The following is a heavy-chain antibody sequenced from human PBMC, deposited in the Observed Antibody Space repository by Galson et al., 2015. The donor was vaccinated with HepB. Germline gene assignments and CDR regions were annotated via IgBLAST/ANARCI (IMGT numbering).Heavy chain of an antibody. CDR3: VKGGTTRGSFDY. J-gene: IGHJ4*02. CDR1: GFTFSDYG. D-gene: IGHD1-1*01. CDR2: IRSDESQK. Sequence: SLRLSCAASGFTFSDYGMQWVRQAPGKGLAWVAYIRSDESQKHFADSVKGRFTISRDNSKNTMDLQMNSLRAEDTAVYYCVKGGTTRGSFDYWGQGTLVTVSS. V-gene: IGHV3-30*02.